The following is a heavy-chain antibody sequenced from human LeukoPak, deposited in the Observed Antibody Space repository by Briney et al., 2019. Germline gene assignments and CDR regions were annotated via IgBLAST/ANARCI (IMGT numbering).Heavy chain of an antibody. CDR2: IRSKADGGTT. J-gene: IGHJ4*02. V-gene: IGHV3-49*03. CDR1: GFTFRDYN. D-gene: IGHD6-6*01. CDR3: ARDDRPSGHDFDY. Sequence: GGSLRLSCTASGFTFRDYNINWFRQAPGRGLEWVGFIRSKADGGTTEYAASVKGRFTIPRDDSKNVAYLQINNLRAEDTALYYCARDDRPSGHDFDYWGQGTLVTVSS.